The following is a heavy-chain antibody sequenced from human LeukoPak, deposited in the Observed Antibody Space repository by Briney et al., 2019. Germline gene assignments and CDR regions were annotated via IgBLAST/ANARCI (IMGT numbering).Heavy chain of an antibody. CDR1: GDSIRSYS. CDR3: ARNAAAGLHDWFDP. D-gene: IGHD6-13*01. J-gene: IGHJ5*02. CDR2: ISNSGSP. V-gene: IGHV4-59*01. Sequence: PSETLSLTCTVSGDSIRSYSWRWIRQPPGRGLEWIGYISNSGSPKYKTSLKSRVAISVDTSKNQFSLKLSSVTAADTAIYYCARNAAAGLHDWFDPWGQGTLVTVSS.